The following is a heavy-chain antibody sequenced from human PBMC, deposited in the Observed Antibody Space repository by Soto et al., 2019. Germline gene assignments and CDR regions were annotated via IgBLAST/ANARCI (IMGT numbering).Heavy chain of an antibody. CDR1: GYTFTTFW. J-gene: IGHJ5*02. D-gene: IGHD2-8*01. CDR3: ARIYCTTTTCDSWFDP. CDR2: DDPRDSYV. V-gene: IGHV5-10-1*01. Sequence: GESLKISCTGFGYTFTTFWISWVRQMPGKGLEWLGRDDPRDSYVTYNPSFEGHVTISADKSISTAYLQWGSLKASDTAMYFCARIYCTTTTCDSWFDPWGQGTLVTVSS.